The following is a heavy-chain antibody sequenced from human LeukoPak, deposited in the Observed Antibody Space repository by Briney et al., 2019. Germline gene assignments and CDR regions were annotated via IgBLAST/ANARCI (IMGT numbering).Heavy chain of an antibody. CDR3: ARAGLSKGGFDY. Sequence: ASVKVSCKASGYILTRYYLHWVRQAPGQGLEWMGIINPSGGSTSYVQKFQGRVTMTRDTSTSTVYMELSNLRSEDTAVYYCARAGLSKGGFDYWGQGTLVTISS. CDR2: INPSGGST. D-gene: IGHD5/OR15-5a*01. J-gene: IGHJ4*02. V-gene: IGHV1-46*03. CDR1: GYILTRYY.